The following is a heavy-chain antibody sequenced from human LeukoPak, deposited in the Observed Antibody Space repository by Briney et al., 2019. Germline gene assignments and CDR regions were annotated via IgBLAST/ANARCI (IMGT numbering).Heavy chain of an antibody. CDR2: ISLGTSDT. V-gene: IGHV3-23*01. D-gene: IGHD5-18*01. Sequence: GGSLRLSCAASGFTFSNYAMSWVRQAPGKGLEWVSVISLGTSDTYYADSVKGRFTISRDNSRTTLYPQMNSLRAEDTAVYYCAKRLLYSYGPGFDYWGQGTLVTVSS. CDR3: AKRLLYSYGPGFDY. J-gene: IGHJ4*02. CDR1: GFTFSNYA.